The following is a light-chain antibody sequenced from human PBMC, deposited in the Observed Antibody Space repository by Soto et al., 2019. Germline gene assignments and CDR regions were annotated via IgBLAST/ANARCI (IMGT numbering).Light chain of an antibody. CDR3: SSYTGSSTLYV. CDR2: DVN. V-gene: IGLV2-11*01. J-gene: IGLJ1*01. CDR1: SSDVGGFNS. Sequence: SVVTQPRSVSGSPGQSVTISCTGTSSDVGGFNSVSWYQQHPGKAPKLMIYDVNKRPSGVPDRFSGSKSGNTASLTISGLQAEDEAEYYCSSYTGSSTLYVFGTGTKVTVL.